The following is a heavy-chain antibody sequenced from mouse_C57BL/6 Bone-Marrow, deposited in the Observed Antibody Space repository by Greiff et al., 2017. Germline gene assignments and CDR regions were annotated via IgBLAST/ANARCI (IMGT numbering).Heavy chain of an antibody. CDR1: GYSITSGYY. D-gene: IGHD2-14*01. CDR2: ISYDGSN. Sequence: ESGPGLVKPSQSLSLTCSVTGYSITSGYYWNWIRQFPGNKLEWMGYISYDGSNNYNPSLKNRISITRDTSKNQFFLKLNSVTTEDTATYYCARGGGIARVWGTGTTVTVSS. V-gene: IGHV3-6*01. J-gene: IGHJ1*03. CDR3: ARGGGIARV.